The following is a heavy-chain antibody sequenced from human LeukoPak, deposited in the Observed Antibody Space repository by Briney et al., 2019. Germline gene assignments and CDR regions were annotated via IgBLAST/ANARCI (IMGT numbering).Heavy chain of an antibody. D-gene: IGHD2-2*02. CDR3: AKGCSSTSCYIYYYYYMDV. Sequence: GGSLRLSCAESGFTFSSYGMHWVRQAPGKGLEWVAVIWYDGSNKYYADSVKGRFTISRDNSKNTLYLQMNSLRAEDTAVYYCAKGCSSTSCYIYYYYYMDVWGKGTTVTVSS. CDR1: GFTFSSYG. J-gene: IGHJ6*03. V-gene: IGHV3-33*06. CDR2: IWYDGSNK.